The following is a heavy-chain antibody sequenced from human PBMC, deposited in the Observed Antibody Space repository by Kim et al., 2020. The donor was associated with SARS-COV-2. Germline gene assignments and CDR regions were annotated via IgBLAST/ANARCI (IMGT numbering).Heavy chain of an antibody. J-gene: IGHJ4*02. D-gene: IGHD6-6*01. Sequence: VKGRVTISRDNAKNSLYLQMNSLRAEDTAAYYCARDFLPIAARPSVYFDYWGQGTLVTVSS. CDR3: ARDFLPIAARPSVYFDY. V-gene: IGHV3-21*01.